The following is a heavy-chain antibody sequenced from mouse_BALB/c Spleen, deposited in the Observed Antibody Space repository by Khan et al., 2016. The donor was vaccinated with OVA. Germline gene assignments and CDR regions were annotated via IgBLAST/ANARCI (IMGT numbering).Heavy chain of an antibody. CDR2: IYPGDGDT. CDR3: ARGRYGNWYFDV. V-gene: IGHV1-87*01. CDR1: GYSFTSYW. Sequence: VQLQESGAELARPGASVKLSCKASGYSFTSYWMQWVKQRPGQGLEWIGAIYPGDGDTRYTQKFKGKATLTADNSSSTAYMQLSSLASEDSAIYYCARGRYGNWYFDVWGAGTTVTGSS. D-gene: IGHD2-1*01. J-gene: IGHJ1*01.